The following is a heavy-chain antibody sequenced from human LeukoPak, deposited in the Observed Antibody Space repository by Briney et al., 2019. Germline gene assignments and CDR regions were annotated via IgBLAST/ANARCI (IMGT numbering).Heavy chain of an antibody. V-gene: IGHV3-23*01. CDR3: AKDRTCSSTSCHCDY. CDR2: ISGGGANT. D-gene: IGHD2-2*01. Sequence: PGGSLRLSCAASGFTFSSYEMNWVRQAPGKGLESVSAISGGGANTYYADSVKGRFTISRDNSKNTLYLQMNSLRAEDTAVYYCAKDRTCSSTSCHCDYWGQGTLVTVSS. CDR1: GFTFSSYE. J-gene: IGHJ4*02.